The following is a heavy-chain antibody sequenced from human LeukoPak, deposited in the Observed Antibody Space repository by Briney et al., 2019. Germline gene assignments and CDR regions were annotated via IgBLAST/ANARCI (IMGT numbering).Heavy chain of an antibody. CDR1: GITVSSNY. Sequence: GGPLRLSCAASGITVSSNYVSWVRQAPGKGLEWVSVIYSGGSTYYADSVKGRFTISRDNSKNTLYLQMNSLRAEDTAVYYCARDRYCSSTSCSFDYWGQGTLVTVSS. CDR2: IYSGGST. D-gene: IGHD2-2*01. J-gene: IGHJ4*02. V-gene: IGHV3-66*02. CDR3: ARDRYCSSTSCSFDY.